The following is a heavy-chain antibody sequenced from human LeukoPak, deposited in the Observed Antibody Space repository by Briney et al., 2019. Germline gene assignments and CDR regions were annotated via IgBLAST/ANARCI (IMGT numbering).Heavy chain of an antibody. Sequence: ASVKVSCKTSGYTFASYGVTWVRQAPGQGLEWMGWISTYNGHTNYAQKLQGRVTMTTDTSTSTAYMELRSLRSDDTAVYYCARQVDSTMALPDYWGQGTLVTVFS. CDR1: GYTFASYG. V-gene: IGHV1-18*01. CDR2: ISTYNGHT. D-gene: IGHD3-10*01. CDR3: ARQVDSTMALPDY. J-gene: IGHJ4*02.